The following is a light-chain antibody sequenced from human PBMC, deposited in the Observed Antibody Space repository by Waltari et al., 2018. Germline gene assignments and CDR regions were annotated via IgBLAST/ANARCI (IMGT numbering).Light chain of an antibody. CDR1: NPTPARDY. V-gene: IGLV1-47*01. CDR2: RKN. CDR3: ASWDDSHYV. J-gene: IGLJ1*01. Sequence: QSVLTQPPSASETPGQGVTTSCSGTNPTPARDYLYWYQHLPGPAPKLLIYRKNQRPSGVPDRFSASKSGTSASLAIDGLRSEDEAVYYCASWDDSHYVFGPGTQVTVL.